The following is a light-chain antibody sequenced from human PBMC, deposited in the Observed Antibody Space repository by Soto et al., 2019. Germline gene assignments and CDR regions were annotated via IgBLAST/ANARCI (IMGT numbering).Light chain of an antibody. V-gene: IGKV3-20*01. Sequence: EIVLTQSPGTLSLSPGEIATLSCRASQSISNSYLAWYQQKPGQAPRLVIYGASSRATGIPDRFSGSGAVTDFTLTISRLEPEDFAVYFCQQYGSSPRTFGQGTKVDIK. CDR3: QQYGSSPRT. CDR2: GAS. J-gene: IGKJ1*01. CDR1: QSISNSY.